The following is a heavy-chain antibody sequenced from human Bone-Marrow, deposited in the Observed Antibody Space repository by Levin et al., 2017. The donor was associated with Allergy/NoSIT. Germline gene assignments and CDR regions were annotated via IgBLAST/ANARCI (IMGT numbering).Heavy chain of an antibody. Sequence: GASVKVSCAASGFSFRSYGMHWVRQAPGKGLEWVGLISYDGDFIFYGDSVKGRFTIARDNSNSTLFLQMDSLSADDTAIYYCAKSPTLTGYYEWFDPWGQGTLVTVSS. CDR3: AKSPTLTGYYEWFDP. J-gene: IGHJ5*02. CDR2: ISYDGDFI. V-gene: IGHV3-33*03. CDR1: GFSFRSYG. D-gene: IGHD3-9*01.